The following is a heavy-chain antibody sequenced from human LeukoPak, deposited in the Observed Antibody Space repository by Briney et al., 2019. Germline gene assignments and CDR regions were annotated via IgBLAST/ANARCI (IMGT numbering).Heavy chain of an antibody. CDR1: GFAVSSNY. CDR3: AKVKGWYGEGYFDY. D-gene: IGHD3-10*01. Sequence: GGSLRLSCSASGFAVSSNYMNWVRQAPGKGLEWVSVIYSDGRTYYADSVKGRFTISRDISKNTLFLQMTSLRAEDTAVYYCAKVKGWYGEGYFDYWGQGTLVTVSS. V-gene: IGHV3-53*01. CDR2: IYSDGRT. J-gene: IGHJ4*02.